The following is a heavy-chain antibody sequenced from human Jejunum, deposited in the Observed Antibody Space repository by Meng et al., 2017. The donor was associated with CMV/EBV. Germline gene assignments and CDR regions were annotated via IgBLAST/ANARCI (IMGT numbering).Heavy chain of an antibody. Sequence: EWQLEGSGGGLIQPGGSLRLACRVSGLNVSSNYMTWVRQAPGKGLEWVSVLYNGGSTHYADSVKGRFTISRDNSRNTLYLQMTSLRAEDTAVYYCARGTMTTNFEYWGQGTLVTVSS. D-gene: IGHD4-17*01. CDR3: ARGTMTTNFEY. CDR1: GLNVSSNY. J-gene: IGHJ4*02. CDR2: LYNGGST. V-gene: IGHV3-53*01.